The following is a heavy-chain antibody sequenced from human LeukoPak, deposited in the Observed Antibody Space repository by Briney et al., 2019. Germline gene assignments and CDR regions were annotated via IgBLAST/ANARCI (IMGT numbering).Heavy chain of an antibody. D-gene: IGHD2-21*02. V-gene: IGHV1-18*01. CDR3: ARAGWIKGDIDY. J-gene: IGHJ4*02. CDR1: GYTFTSYG. Sequence: ASVKVSXKASGYTFTSYGISWVRQAPGQGLEWMGWISAYNGNTNYAQKLQGRVTMTTDTSTSTAYMELRSLRSDDTALYYCARAGWIKGDIDYWGQGPLVTVSS. CDR2: ISAYNGNT.